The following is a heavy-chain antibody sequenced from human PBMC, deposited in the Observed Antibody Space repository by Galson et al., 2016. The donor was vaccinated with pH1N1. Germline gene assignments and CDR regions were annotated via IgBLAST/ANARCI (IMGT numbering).Heavy chain of an antibody. CDR3: AKDHSLHLWLQGAFDI. D-gene: IGHD5-18*01. Sequence: SLRLSCAASGFTFSTYTVYWVRQSSGKGLEWVSSISGSGLSTYYADSVKGRFTISRDNSKNTLYLQMNSLRAEDTAVYYCAKDHSLHLWLQGAFDIWGQGTRVTVSS. CDR2: ISGSGLST. CDR1: GFTFSTYT. J-gene: IGHJ3*02. V-gene: IGHV3-23*01.